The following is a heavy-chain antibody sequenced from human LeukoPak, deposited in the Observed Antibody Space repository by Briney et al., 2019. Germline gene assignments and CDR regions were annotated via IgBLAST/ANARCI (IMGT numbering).Heavy chain of an antibody. CDR1: GGTFSSYA. V-gene: IGHV1-69*13. J-gene: IGHJ3*02. Sequence: ASVKVSCKASGGTFSSYAISWVRQAPGQGLEWMGGIIPIFGTANYAQKFHGRVTITADESTSTAYLELSSLRSEDTAVYYCARDIVDFWSGYYTPDAFDIWGQGTMVTVSS. CDR3: ARDIVDFWSGYYTPDAFDI. CDR2: IIPIFGTA. D-gene: IGHD3-3*01.